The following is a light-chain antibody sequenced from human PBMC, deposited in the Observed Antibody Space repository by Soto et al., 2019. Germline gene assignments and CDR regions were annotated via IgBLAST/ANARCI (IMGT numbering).Light chain of an antibody. CDR1: QGINKW. CDR3: QQTYSTRFT. CDR2: AAS. J-gene: IGKJ3*01. V-gene: IGKV1-12*01. Sequence: DIQMTQSPSSVSAAVGDRVTITCRASQGINKWLAWYQQKPGKAPQLLISAASTLRSGVPSRFSGSGSGTDFILTISNLQPEDFATYFCQQTYSTRFTFGPGTKVDIK.